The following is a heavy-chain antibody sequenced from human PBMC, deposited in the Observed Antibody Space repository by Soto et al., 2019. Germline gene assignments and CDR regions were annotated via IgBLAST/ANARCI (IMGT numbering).Heavy chain of an antibody. J-gene: IGHJ4*02. Sequence: EVQLLDSGGGLVQPGGSLRLSCAASGFTFSNYAMTWVRQGPGKGLEWVSGISGSGGRSYYADSVKGRFTISRDNSKSTLDLQMHSLRADDTSVYYCAKACFVCSSEQPHYFDYWGQGTLVTVSS. D-gene: IGHD6-13*01. V-gene: IGHV3-23*01. CDR2: ISGSGGRS. CDR1: GFTFSNYA. CDR3: AKACFVCSSEQPHYFDY.